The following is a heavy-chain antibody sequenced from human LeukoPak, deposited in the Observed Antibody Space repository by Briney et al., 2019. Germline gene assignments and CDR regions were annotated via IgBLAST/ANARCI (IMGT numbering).Heavy chain of an antibody. CDR1: GGSISSSSW. Sequence: SETLSLTCAVSGGSISSSSWWSWVRQPPGKGLEWIGEIYHSGNTNYNPSLKSRLTISLDTSKNQFSLKLSSVTAADTAVYYCARFEDGDYGRWFDPWGQGTLVTVSS. V-gene: IGHV4-4*02. J-gene: IGHJ5*02. CDR3: ARFEDGDYGRWFDP. D-gene: IGHD4-17*01. CDR2: IYHSGNT.